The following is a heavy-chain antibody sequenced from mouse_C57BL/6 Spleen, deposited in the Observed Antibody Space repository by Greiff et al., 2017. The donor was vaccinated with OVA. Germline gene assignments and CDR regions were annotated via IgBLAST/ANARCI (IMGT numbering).Heavy chain of an antibody. CDR2: IYPGSGST. CDR1: GYTFTSYW. J-gene: IGHJ4*01. Sequence: VQLQQSGAELVKPGASVKMSCKASGYTFTSYWITWVKQRPGQGLEWIGDIYPGSGSTNYNEKFKSKATLTVDTSTSTAYMQLSSLTSEASAVYYCAIWLLPSYYAMDYWGQGTSVTVSS. V-gene: IGHV1-55*01. D-gene: IGHD2-3*01. CDR3: AIWLLPSYYAMDY.